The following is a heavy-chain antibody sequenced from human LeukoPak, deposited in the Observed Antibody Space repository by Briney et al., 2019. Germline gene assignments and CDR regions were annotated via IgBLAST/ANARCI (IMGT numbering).Heavy chain of an antibody. CDR2: INPNTGDR. V-gene: IGHV1-8*03. J-gene: IGHJ4*02. D-gene: IGHD4-17*01. CDR3: ARTTSLTASGYDY. Sequence: ASVKVSCKASGYTFTNYHINWVRQAPGQGLEWMGWINPNTGDRGYAQKFQGRDSITSDTSISTAYMELGSPRSEDTAVYFCARTTSLTASGYDYWGQGTLVTVSS. CDR1: GYTFTNYH.